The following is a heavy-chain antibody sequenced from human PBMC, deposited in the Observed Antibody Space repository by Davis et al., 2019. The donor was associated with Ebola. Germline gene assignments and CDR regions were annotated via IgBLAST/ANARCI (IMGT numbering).Heavy chain of an antibody. CDR3: ARGWLRSGFDY. J-gene: IGHJ4*02. CDR1: GDSVSSGG. D-gene: IGHD5-12*01. V-gene: IGHV6-1*01. CDR2: TYYTSERYI. Sequence: PSETLSLTCAISGDSVSSGGWNWIRQSPSRGLEWLGRTYYTSERYIDYAVSMKSRITINPDTSKNQFSLQLTSVTPDETAVYYCARGWLRSGFDYWGQGTLVIVSS.